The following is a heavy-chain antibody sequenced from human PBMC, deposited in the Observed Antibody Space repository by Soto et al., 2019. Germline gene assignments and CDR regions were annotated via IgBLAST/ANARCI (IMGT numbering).Heavy chain of an antibody. CDR1: GYFMTTGNY. J-gene: IGHJ4*02. V-gene: IGHV4-38-2*02. CDR3: ARDRAAVASTLDY. CDR2: IYYTGRT. Sequence: SETLSLTCAVSGYFMTTGNYWCWIRQSPGKGLAWIGSIYYTGRTYYNPSVKSRVTMSVDTSKNQFSRKRTSVTAADTAVYYCARDRAAVASTLDYWGPGTLVTAPQ. D-gene: IGHD6-13*01.